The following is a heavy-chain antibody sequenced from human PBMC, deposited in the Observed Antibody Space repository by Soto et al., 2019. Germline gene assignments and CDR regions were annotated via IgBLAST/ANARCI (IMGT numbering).Heavy chain of an antibody. J-gene: IGHJ1*01. CDR1: GFTVSSNY. D-gene: IGHD4-17*01. CDR2: IYSGGST. V-gene: IGHV3-66*01. Sequence: GGSLRLSCAASGFTVSSNYMSWVRQAPGKGLEWVSVIYSGGSTYYADSVKGRFTISRDNSKNTLYLQMNSLRAEDTAVYYCARSEEIPYGDYIAFQHWGQGTLVTVSS. CDR3: ARSEEIPYGDYIAFQH.